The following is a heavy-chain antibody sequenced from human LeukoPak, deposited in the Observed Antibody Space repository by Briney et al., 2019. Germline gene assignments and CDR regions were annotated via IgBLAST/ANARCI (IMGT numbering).Heavy chain of an antibody. Sequence: ASVKVSCKASGYTFTSYDINWVRQATGQGLEWMGWMNPNSGNTGYAQKFQGRVTMTRDTSISTAYMELSRLRSDDTAVYYCARADCSSTSCYNPRDYWGQGTLVTVSS. CDR2: MNPNSGNT. V-gene: IGHV1-8*02. J-gene: IGHJ4*02. CDR1: GYTFTSYD. CDR3: ARADCSSTSCYNPRDY. D-gene: IGHD2-2*02.